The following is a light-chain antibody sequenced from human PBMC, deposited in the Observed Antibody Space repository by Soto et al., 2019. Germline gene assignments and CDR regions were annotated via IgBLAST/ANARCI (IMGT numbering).Light chain of an antibody. J-gene: IGKJ1*01. CDR3: QQYNSYSRT. CDR2: DAS. V-gene: IGKV1-5*01. CDR1: QSISSW. Sequence: DIQMTQSPSTLSASVADRVTITCRASQSISSWLAWYQQKPVKAPKLLIYDASSLESGVPSRFSGSGSGTEFTLTISSLQPDDFATYYCQQYNSYSRTFGQGTRWIS.